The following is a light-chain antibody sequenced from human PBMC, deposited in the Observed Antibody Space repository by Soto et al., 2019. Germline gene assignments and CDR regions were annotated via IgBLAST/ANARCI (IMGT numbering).Light chain of an antibody. CDR2: DAS. J-gene: IGKJ2*01. V-gene: IGKV1-5*01. CDR3: QQYNSCPT. Sequence: DIQMTQSPSTLSASVGDRVTITCRASQSISSWLAWYQQKPGKAPKLLIYDASSLESGVPSRFSGSGSGTEFTLTISSLQPDDFATYYCQQYNSCPTFGQGTKLEIK. CDR1: QSISSW.